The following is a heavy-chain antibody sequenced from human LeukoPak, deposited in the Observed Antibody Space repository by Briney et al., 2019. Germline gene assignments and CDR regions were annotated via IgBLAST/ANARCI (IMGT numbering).Heavy chain of an antibody. CDR3: ARGGYYDSSGYYYVGYFHH. D-gene: IGHD3-22*01. Sequence: LSLTCTVSGGSISSGGYYWSWIRQAPGKGLEWVSYISFSGSTIYYADSVKGRFTISRDNAKNSLYVQMNSLRAEDTAVYYCARGGYYDSSGYYYVGYFHHWGQGTLVTVSS. CDR1: GGSISSGGYY. CDR2: ISFSGSTI. V-gene: IGHV3-11*04. J-gene: IGHJ1*01.